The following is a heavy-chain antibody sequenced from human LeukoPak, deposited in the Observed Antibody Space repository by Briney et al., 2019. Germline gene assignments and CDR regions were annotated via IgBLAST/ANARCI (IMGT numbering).Heavy chain of an antibody. J-gene: IGHJ2*01. Sequence: PSQTLSLTCTVSGASISTGNYYWSWVRQPAGKGLEWIGRIYTTGSTSYNPSLKSRVTMSVDTSKNHFSLQLSSVTAADTAVYYCARDLTSVAGTLRYFDLWGRGTLVTVSS. D-gene: IGHD6-19*01. V-gene: IGHV4-61*02. CDR1: GASISTGNYY. CDR3: ARDLTSVAGTLRYFDL. CDR2: IYTTGST.